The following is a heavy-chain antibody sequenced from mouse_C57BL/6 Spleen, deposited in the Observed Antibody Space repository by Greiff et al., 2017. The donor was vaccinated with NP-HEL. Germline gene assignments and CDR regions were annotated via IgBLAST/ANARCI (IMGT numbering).Heavy chain of an antibody. D-gene: IGHD2-5*01. CDR1: GYTFTDYY. Sequence: VQLKQSGPVLVKPGASVKMSCKASGYTFTDYYMNWVKQSHGKSLEWIGVINPYNGGTSYNQKFKGKATLTVDKSSSTAYMELNSLTSEDSAVYYCARWEYSNYFDYWGQGTTLTVSS. CDR3: ARWEYSNYFDY. J-gene: IGHJ2*01. CDR2: INPYNGGT. V-gene: IGHV1-19*01.